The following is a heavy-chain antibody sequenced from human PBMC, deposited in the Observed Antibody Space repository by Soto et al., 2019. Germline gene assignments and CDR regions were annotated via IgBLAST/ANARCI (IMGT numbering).Heavy chain of an antibody. CDR1: GGTFSSYA. CDR3: AKGMYYYDSSGYRLFDY. J-gene: IGHJ4*02. Sequence: GASVKVSCKASGGTFSSYAIRWVRQAPGHGLEWMGGIIPIFGTANYAQKFQGRVTITADESTSTAYMELSSLRAEDTAVYFCAKGMYYYDSSGYRLFDYWGQGTQVTVSS. V-gene: IGHV1-69*13. CDR2: IIPIFGTA. D-gene: IGHD3-22*01.